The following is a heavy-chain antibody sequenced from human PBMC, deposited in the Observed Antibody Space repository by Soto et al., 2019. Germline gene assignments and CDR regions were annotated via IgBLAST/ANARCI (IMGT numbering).Heavy chain of an antibody. J-gene: IGHJ4*02. D-gene: IGHD1-1*01. CDR3: AKERTRHFDY. CDR2: ISYDGNNK. CDR1: GFTFGSYG. V-gene: IGHV3-30*18. Sequence: GGSLRLSCAASGFTFGSYGMHWVRQAPGKGLEWVAVISYDGNNKYYADSVKGRLTISRDNSKNMVSLQMNSLRAEDTAVYYCAKERTRHFDYWGQGIPVTVSS.